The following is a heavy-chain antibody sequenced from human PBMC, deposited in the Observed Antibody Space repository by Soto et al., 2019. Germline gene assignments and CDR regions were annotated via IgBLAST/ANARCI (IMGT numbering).Heavy chain of an antibody. Sequence: QVQLVQSGAEVKKPGSSVKVSCKASGGTFSSYAISWVRQAPGQGLEWMGGIIPIFGTATYAQRFQGRVTLTADESTSTAYMELSILRSEDTAVYYCARGDWNDGGDWYFDLWGRGTLVTVSS. J-gene: IGHJ2*01. CDR2: IIPIFGTA. CDR3: ARGDWNDGGDWYFDL. CDR1: GGTFSSYA. V-gene: IGHV1-69*01. D-gene: IGHD1-1*01.